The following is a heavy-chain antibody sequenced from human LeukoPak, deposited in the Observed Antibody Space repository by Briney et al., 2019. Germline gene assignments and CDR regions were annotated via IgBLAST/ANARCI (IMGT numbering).Heavy chain of an antibody. CDR3: ARGSSTSFDC. CDR2: IVTDGSST. CDR1: GFTFSSYW. V-gene: IGHV3-74*01. D-gene: IGHD2-2*01. Sequence: PGGSLRLSCAASGFTFSSYWMHWVRQAPGKGLVWVSRIVTDGSSTSSADSVKGRFTISRDNAKNTLYLQMNSLRAEDTAVYYCARGSSTSFDCWGQGALVTVSS. J-gene: IGHJ4*02.